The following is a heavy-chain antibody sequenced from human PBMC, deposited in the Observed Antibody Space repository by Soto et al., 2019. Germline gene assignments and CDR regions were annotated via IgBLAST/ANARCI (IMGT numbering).Heavy chain of an antibody. CDR2: IYPGDSDT. CDR3: ARAPPHPNYYYYYGMDV. Sequence: GESLKISCKGSGYSFTSYWIGWVRQMPGKGLEWMGIIYPGDSDTRYSPSFQGQVTISADKSISTAYLQWSSLKASDTAMYYCARAPPHPNYYYYYGMDVWGQGTTVTVSS. J-gene: IGHJ6*02. CDR1: GYSFTSYW. V-gene: IGHV5-51*01.